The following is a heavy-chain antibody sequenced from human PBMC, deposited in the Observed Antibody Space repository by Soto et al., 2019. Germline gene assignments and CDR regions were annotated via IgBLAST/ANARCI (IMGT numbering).Heavy chain of an antibody. V-gene: IGHV4-30-4*01. Sequence: PSETLSLTCTVSGGSISSGGYYWSWIRQPPGKGLEWIGYIYYSGSTYYNPSLKSRVTISVDTSKNQFSLKLSSVTAADTAVYYCARDNRGYYGSGSYSPYGMDVWGQGTTVTVSS. CDR3: ARDNRGYYGSGSYSPYGMDV. CDR1: GGSISSGGYY. J-gene: IGHJ6*02. CDR2: IYYSGST. D-gene: IGHD3-10*01.